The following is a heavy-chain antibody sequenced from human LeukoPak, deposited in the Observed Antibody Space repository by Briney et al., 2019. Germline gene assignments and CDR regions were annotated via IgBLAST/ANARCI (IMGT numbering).Heavy chain of an antibody. D-gene: IGHD1-26*01. CDR2: IKEDGSET. Sequence: GGSLRLSCGASGYTFSDYTMNWVRQAPGKGLEWVASIKEDGSETSYVDSVKGRFTISRDNAKNSVYLQMNSLGGEDTAVYFCVRGGSYTFDPWGQGILVTVSS. V-gene: IGHV3-7*01. CDR1: GYTFSDYT. CDR3: VRGGSYTFDP. J-gene: IGHJ5*02.